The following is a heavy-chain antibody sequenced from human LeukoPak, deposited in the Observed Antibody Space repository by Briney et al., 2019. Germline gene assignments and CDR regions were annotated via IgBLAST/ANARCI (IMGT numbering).Heavy chain of an antibody. J-gene: IGHJ4*02. D-gene: IGHD3-9*01. CDR3: ARGPYYDILTGYSGFDY. CDR2: IYYSGST. V-gene: IGHV4-39*07. Sequence: SETLSLTCTVSGGPLSSSSYYWGWIRQPPGKGLEWIGSIYYSGSTYYNPSFKSRVTISVDTSKNQFSLKLSSVTAADTAVYYCARGPYYDILTGYSGFDYWGQGTLVTVSS. CDR1: GGPLSSSSYY.